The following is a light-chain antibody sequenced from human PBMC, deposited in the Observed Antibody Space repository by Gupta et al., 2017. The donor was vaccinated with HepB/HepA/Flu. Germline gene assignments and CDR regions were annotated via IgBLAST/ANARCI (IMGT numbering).Light chain of an antibody. Sequence: ITQHPLSLSVTLGQPASISCRSSDSLLDVNGNTYLSWIQLRPGQPPRLLIYKISNRGSGVPDRFSGSGAGTDFTLKISRVEAEDVGVYYCRQAKHFPRTFGHGTKVEIK. J-gene: IGKJ1*01. CDR3: RQAKHFPRT. CDR2: KIS. CDR1: DSLLDVNGNTY. V-gene: IGKV2-24*01.